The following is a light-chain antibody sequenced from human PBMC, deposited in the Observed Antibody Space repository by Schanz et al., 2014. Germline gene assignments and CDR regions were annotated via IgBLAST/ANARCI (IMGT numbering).Light chain of an antibody. CDR2: GTS. V-gene: IGKV3-15*01. CDR3: QQYDKWPRT. J-gene: IGKJ1*01. CDR1: QSIGIT. Sequence: EIVMTQSPATLSVSPGERATLSCRASQSIGITLAWYQQKPGQAPRLLIYGTSTRATGLPARFNGSGSGTEFTLTISSLQSEDFAVYYCQQYDKWPRTFGQGTKVEIK.